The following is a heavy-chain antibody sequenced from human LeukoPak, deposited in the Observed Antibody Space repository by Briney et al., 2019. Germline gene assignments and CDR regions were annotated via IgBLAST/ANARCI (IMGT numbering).Heavy chain of an antibody. CDR1: GLTFSNFK. CDR2: ISDSGRTT. Sequence: HPGGSLRLSCAVSGLTFSNFKMNWVRQAPGKGLEWVSYISDSGRTTFYADSVKGRFTISRDNSKNTLYPQMNSLRAEDTAVYYCAKDSARFGDRPVDYWGQGTLVTVSS. D-gene: IGHD3-10*01. V-gene: IGHV3-48*01. J-gene: IGHJ4*02. CDR3: AKDSARFGDRPVDY.